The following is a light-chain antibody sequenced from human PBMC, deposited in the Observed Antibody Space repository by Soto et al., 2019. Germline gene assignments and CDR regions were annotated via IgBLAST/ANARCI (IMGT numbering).Light chain of an antibody. Sequence: DIQMTQSPSTLSGSVGDRVTITCRASQTISSFLAWYQQKPGKAPKLLIYRASTLQSGVPSRFSASGSGTEFILTISSLQPDDFATYYCQQYNSYPTFGQGTKVDIK. CDR3: QQYNSYPT. J-gene: IGKJ1*01. CDR2: RAS. V-gene: IGKV1-5*03. CDR1: QTISSF.